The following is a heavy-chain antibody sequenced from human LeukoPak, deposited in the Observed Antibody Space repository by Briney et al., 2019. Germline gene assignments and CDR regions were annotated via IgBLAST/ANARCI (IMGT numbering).Heavy chain of an antibody. CDR2: INPSGGST. J-gene: IGHJ4*02. D-gene: IGHD1-1*01. V-gene: IGHV1-46*01. CDR3: ASRGTEPYYFDY. CDR1: GYTFTSYY. Sequence: ASVKVSCKASGYTFTSYYMHWVRQAPGQGLEWMGIINPSGGSTSYAQKFQGRVTMTRDTSTSTVYMELSSLRSEDTAVYYCASRGTEPYYFDYWGQGTLVTVSS.